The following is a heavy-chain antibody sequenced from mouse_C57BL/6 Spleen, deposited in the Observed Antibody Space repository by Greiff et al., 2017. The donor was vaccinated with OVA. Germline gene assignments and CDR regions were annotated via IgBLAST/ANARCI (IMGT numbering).Heavy chain of an antibody. CDR3: TRGTTVVATPAWFAY. Sequence: QVQLQQSGAELVRPGASVTLSCKASGYTFTDYEMHWVKQTPVHGLEWIGAIDPETGGTAYNQKFKGKAILTADKSSSTAYMELRSLTSEDSAVYYCTRGTTVVATPAWFAYWGQGTLVTVSA. CDR1: GYTFTDYE. V-gene: IGHV1-15*01. CDR2: IDPETGGT. D-gene: IGHD1-1*01. J-gene: IGHJ3*01.